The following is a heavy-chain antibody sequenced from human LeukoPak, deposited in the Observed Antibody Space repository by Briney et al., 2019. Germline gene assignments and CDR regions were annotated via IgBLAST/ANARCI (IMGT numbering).Heavy chain of an antibody. V-gene: IGHV3-23*01. CDR1: GFTFSSYG. D-gene: IGHD2-2*01. CDR2: ISGSGGST. J-gene: IGHJ5*01. CDR3: AKDRHAPGRYCSSTSCLPFDS. Sequence: PGGTLRLSCAASGFTFSSYGMSWVRQAPGKGLEWVSGISGSGGSTYYADSVKGRFTISRDNTKNTLYLQMNSLRAEDTAVYYCAKDRHAPGRYCSSTSCLPFDSWGQGTLVTVSS.